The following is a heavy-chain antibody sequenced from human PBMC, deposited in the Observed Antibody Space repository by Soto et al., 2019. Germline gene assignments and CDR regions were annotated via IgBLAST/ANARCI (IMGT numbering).Heavy chain of an antibody. J-gene: IGHJ6*02. CDR3: ARFRGSYGMDA. D-gene: IGHD3-10*01. V-gene: IGHV1-69*02. CDR2: IIPILGIA. CDR1: GGTFSSYT. Sequence: QVQLVQSGAEVKKPGSSVKVSCKASGGTFSSYTISWVRQAPGQGLEWMGRIIPILGIANYAQKFQGRVTITADKSTSTDYTELSSLRSEDTAVYYCARFRGSYGMDAWCHGTTVTVSS.